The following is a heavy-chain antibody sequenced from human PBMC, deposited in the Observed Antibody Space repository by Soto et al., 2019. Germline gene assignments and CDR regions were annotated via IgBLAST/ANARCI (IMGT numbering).Heavy chain of an antibody. CDR3: ARCGVCSGPSWFDP. CDR2: ISSSSSTI. D-gene: IGHD3-3*01. CDR1: GFTFSSYS. V-gene: IGHV3-48*01. Sequence: GGSLRLSCAASGFTFSSYSMNWVRQAPGKGLEWVSYISSSSSTIYYADSVKGRFTISRDNAKNSLYLQMNSLRAEDTAVYYWARCGVCSGPSWFDPWSQGNLVTVS. J-gene: IGHJ5*02.